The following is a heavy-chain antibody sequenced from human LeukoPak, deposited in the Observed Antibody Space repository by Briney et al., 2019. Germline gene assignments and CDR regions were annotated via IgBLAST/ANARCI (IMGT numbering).Heavy chain of an antibody. CDR2: ISSTGAYT. J-gene: IGHJ4*02. CDR1: GFTFSSFA. CDR3: AKDLREWLPYLDY. Sequence: GGSLRLSCAASGFTFSSFAMNWVRQAPGKGLEWVSTISSTGAYTYYADSVEGRFTISRDNSKNTLYLQMNSLRAEDTAVYYCAKDLREWLPYLDYWGQGTLVTVSS. V-gene: IGHV3-23*01. D-gene: IGHD3-3*01.